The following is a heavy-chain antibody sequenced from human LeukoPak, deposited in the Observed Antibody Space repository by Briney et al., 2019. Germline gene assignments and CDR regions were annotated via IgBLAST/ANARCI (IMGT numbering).Heavy chain of an antibody. D-gene: IGHD6-13*01. CDR2: IWYDGSNK. Sequence: GGSLRLSCAVSGFTFSSYGMHWVRQVPGKGLEWVAVIWYDGSNKYYGDSVKGRFTISRDNSKNMLYMQMDSLTAEDTAVYYRVQSIGIAASGHWGQGTLVTVSS. CDR3: VQSIGIAASGH. V-gene: IGHV3-33*01. CDR1: GFTFSSYG. J-gene: IGHJ4*02.